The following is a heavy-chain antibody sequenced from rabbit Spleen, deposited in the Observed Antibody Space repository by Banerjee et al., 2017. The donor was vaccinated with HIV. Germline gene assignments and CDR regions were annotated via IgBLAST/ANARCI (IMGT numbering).Heavy chain of an antibody. J-gene: IGHJ4*01. CDR2: IYTGSGGST. CDR1: GFSFSNNY. CDR3: ARAVNNGFRDFNL. D-gene: IGHD3-1*01. V-gene: IGHV1S40*01. Sequence: QSLEESGGDLVKPGASLTLTCTASGFSFSNNYMCWVRQPPGKGLEWIACIYTGSGGSTYYASWANGRFTISKTSSTTVTLRVTSLTAADTATYFCARAVNNGFRDFNLWGQGTLVTVS.